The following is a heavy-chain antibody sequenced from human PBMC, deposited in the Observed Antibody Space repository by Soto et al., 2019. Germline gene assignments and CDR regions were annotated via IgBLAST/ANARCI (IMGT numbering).Heavy chain of an antibody. Sequence: QVQLQESGPGLVKPSGTLSLTCAVSGGSISSSNWWSWVRQPPGKGLEWIGEIYHSGSTNYNPSLKSRVTISVDKSKNQFSLKLSSVTAADTAVYYCAREHYYDSSGYYYLGYYFDYWGQGTLVTVSS. D-gene: IGHD3-22*01. V-gene: IGHV4-4*02. CDR1: GGSISSSNW. J-gene: IGHJ4*02. CDR3: AREHYYDSSGYYYLGYYFDY. CDR2: IYHSGST.